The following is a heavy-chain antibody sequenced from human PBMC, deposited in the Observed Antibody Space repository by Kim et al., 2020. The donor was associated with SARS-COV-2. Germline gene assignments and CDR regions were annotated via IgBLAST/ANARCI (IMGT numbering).Heavy chain of an antibody. D-gene: IGHD5-18*01. V-gene: IGHV2-70*01. Sequence: SGPTLVNPTQTLTLTCTFSGFSLSTSGMCVSWIRQPPGKALEWLALIDWDDDKYYSTSLKTRLTISKDTSKNQVVPTMTNMDPVDTATYYCARIRVETAMVMRGLYYYYGMDVWGQGTTVTVSS. CDR1: GFSLSTSGMC. CDR2: IDWDDDK. CDR3: ARIRVETAMVMRGLYYYYGMDV. J-gene: IGHJ6*02.